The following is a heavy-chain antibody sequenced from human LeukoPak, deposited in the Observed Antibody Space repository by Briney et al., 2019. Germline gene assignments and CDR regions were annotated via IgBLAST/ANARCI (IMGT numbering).Heavy chain of an antibody. CDR2: INPNSGGT. J-gene: IGHJ4*02. CDR1: GYTFTGYY. Sequence: GASVKVSCKASGYTFTGYYMHWVRQAPGQGLEWMGWINPNSGGTNYAQKFQGRVTMTRDTSISTAYMELSRLRSDDTAVYYCARGCSGGSCGYTDYWGQGTLVTVSS. CDR3: ARGCSGGSCGYTDY. V-gene: IGHV1-2*02. D-gene: IGHD2-15*01.